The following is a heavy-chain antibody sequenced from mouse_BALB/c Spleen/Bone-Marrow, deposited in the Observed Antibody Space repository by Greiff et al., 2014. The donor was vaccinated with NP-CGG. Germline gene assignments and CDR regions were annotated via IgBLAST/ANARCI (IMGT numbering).Heavy chain of an antibody. V-gene: IGHV5-4*02. CDR2: ISDGVSYA. CDR3: ARAPPYDFYAMDY. D-gene: IGHD2-13*01. Sequence: DVKLQESGGGLVKPGGSLKLSCAASGFTFSDYYMFWVRQTPEKRLEWVATISDGVSYAYYPDSVKGRFTISRDNARNNLYLQMSSLKSEDTAMYYCARAPPYDFYAMDYWGQGTSVTVSS. CDR1: GFTFSDYY. J-gene: IGHJ4*01.